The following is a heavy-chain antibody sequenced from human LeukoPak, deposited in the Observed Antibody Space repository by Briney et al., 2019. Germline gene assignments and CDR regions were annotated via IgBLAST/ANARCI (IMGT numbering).Heavy chain of an antibody. CDR3: ARDIRAFDI. J-gene: IGHJ3*02. V-gene: IGHV3-43*01. Sequence: GGSLRLSCAASGFTFNDYPMHWVRQAPGKGLEWVSLITWNDGSAYYADSVKGRFTISRDNAKNSLYLQMNSLRAEDTAVYYCARDIRAFDIWGQGTMVPVSS. CDR2: ITWNDGSA. CDR1: GFTFNDYP.